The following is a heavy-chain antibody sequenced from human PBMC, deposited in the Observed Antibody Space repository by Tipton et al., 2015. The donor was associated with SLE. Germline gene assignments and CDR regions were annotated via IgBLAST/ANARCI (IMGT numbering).Heavy chain of an antibody. CDR3: ARGKTRVEY. D-gene: IGHD1/OR15-1a*01. CDR1: GGSISSHY. Sequence: TLSLTCTVSGGSISSHYWSWIRQPPGKGLEWIGYIYYSGSTNYNPSLKSRVTISVDTSKNQFSLKLSSVTAADTAVYYCARGKTRVEYWGQGRLVTVSS. V-gene: IGHV4-59*11. CDR2: IYYSGST. J-gene: IGHJ4*02.